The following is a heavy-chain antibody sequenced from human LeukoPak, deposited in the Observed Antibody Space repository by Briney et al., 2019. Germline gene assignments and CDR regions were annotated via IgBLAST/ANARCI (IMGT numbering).Heavy chain of an antibody. V-gene: IGHV4-61*02. CDR1: GGSISSGSYY. J-gene: IGHJ4*02. Sequence: SETLSLTCTVSGGSISSGSYYWSWIRQPGGKGLEWIGRIYTSGSTNYNPSLKSRVTISVDTSKNQFSLKLSSVTAADTAVYYCARVRYYDSSVDYWGQGTLVTVSS. CDR3: ARVRYYDSSVDY. D-gene: IGHD3-22*01. CDR2: IYTSGST.